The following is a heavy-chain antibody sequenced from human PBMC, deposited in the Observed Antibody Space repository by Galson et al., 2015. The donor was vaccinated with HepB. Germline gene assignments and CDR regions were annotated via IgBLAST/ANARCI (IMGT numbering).Heavy chain of an antibody. CDR3: ARLYSGSYQLPINDAFDI. CDR2: IIPIFGTA. Sequence: SVKVSCKASGGTFSSYAISWVRQAPGQGLEWMGGIIPIFGTANYAQKFQGRVTITADESTSTAYMELSSLRSEDTAVYYCARLYSGSYQLPINDAFDIWGQGTMVTVSS. D-gene: IGHD1-26*01. V-gene: IGHV1-69*13. J-gene: IGHJ3*02. CDR1: GGTFSSYA.